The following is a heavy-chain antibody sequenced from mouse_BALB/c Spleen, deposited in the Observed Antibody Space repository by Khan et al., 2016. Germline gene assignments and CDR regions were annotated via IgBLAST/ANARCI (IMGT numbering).Heavy chain of an antibody. CDR2: ISYSGST. Sequence: EVQLQESGPGLVKPSQSLSLTCTVTGYSITSDYAWNWIRQFPGNKLEWMGYISYSGSTSYNPSLKSRISITRDTSKTQFFLQLNSVTTEDTATYYCASRAYMTFYAMDYWGQGTSVTVSS. CDR3: ASRAYMTFYAMDY. V-gene: IGHV3-2*02. CDR1: GYSITSDYA. D-gene: IGHD3-3*01. J-gene: IGHJ4*01.